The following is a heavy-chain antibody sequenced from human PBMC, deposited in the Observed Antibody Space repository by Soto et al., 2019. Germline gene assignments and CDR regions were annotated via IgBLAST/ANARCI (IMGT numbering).Heavy chain of an antibody. V-gene: IGHV3-23*01. J-gene: IGHJ4*02. Sequence: EVQLLESGGGLVQPGGSLRLSCAASGFTFSAYGMGWVRQAPGKGLKWVSAISGSGDATFYPDSVRGRFTISRYNSKNTLYLQMTTLTADDTAVYYCAKEYGNRRPFDYWGQGTLVTVSS. CDR1: GFTFSAYG. CDR3: AKEYGNRRPFDY. CDR2: ISGSGDAT. D-gene: IGHD3-10*01.